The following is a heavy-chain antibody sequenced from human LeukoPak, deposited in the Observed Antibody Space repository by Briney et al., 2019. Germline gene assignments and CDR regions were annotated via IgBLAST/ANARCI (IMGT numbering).Heavy chain of an antibody. J-gene: IGHJ4*02. CDR3: ARGVVIAPQTFDY. V-gene: IGHV4-59*01. CDR1: GESISGFY. D-gene: IGHD2-21*01. Sequence: SETLSLTCTASGESISGFYWTWIRQPPGKGLEWIGYIYYSGSTNYNPSLKSRVTISADTSKNQFSLKLSSVTAADTAVYYCARGVVIAPQTFDYWGQGTLVTVSS. CDR2: IYYSGST.